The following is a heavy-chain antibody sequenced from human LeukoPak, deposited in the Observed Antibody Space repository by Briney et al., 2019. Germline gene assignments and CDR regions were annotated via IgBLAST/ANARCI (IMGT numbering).Heavy chain of an antibody. CDR3: ASLTTVTQGYFDY. CDR1: GGSISSYY. CDR2: IYYTGST. D-gene: IGHD4-17*01. V-gene: IGHV4-59*08. J-gene: IGHJ4*02. Sequence: PSETLSLTCTVSGGSISSYYWSWLRQPPGKGLEGIGYIYYTGSTNYNPALKSRVTISVDTSNNQFSLKLSSVTAADTAVYYCASLTTVTQGYFDYWGQGTLVTVSS.